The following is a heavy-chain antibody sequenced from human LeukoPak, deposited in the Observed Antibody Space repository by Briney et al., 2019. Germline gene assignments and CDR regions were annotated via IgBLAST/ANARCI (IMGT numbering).Heavy chain of an antibody. J-gene: IGHJ4*02. CDR1: GFTFTSHA. CDR2: ISGSGDST. D-gene: IGHD3-22*01. V-gene: IGHV3-23*01. Sequence: PGGSLRLSCAASGFTFTSHAMNWVRQAPEKGLEWVSAISGSGDSTHCADSVKGRFTISRDNSKNVVYLQMNSLRAEDTAVYYCAKRYYSDTSGYLGSINYWGQGTLVTVSS. CDR3: AKRYYSDTSGYLGSINY.